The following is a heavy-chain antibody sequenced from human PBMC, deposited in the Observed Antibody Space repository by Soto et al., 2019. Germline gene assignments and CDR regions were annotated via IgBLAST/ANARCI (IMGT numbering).Heavy chain of an antibody. CDR2: INTHNGNT. Sequence: QVQLEQSAPEVKKPGASVKVSCKASGYTFTTYGISWVRQAPGQGLEWLGWINTHNGNTYYAQNLQGRVIMTADTSTSTAYMELRSLRSDDTAIYYCTREGSAPYYYYGMDAWGQGTTVTVSS. D-gene: IGHD3-10*01. J-gene: IGHJ6*02. V-gene: IGHV1-18*01. CDR3: TREGSAPYYYYGMDA. CDR1: GYTFTTYG.